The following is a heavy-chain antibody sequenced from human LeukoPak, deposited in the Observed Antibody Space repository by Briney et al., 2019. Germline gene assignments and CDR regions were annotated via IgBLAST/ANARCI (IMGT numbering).Heavy chain of an antibody. V-gene: IGHV3-23*01. Sequence: PGGSLRLSCAASGFTFSSYAMTCVRQAPGKGLDWSSGISGSGGDTYYADSVKGRFTVSRDNSKNTLYLQMNSPRAEDTAVYYCAKMARYSSSWADCWGQGTLVTVSS. CDR2: ISGSGGDT. CDR1: GFTFSSYA. D-gene: IGHD6-13*01. J-gene: IGHJ4*02. CDR3: AKMARYSSSWADC.